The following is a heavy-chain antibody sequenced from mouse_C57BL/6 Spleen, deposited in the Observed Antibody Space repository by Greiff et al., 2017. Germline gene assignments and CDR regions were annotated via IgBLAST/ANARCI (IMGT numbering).Heavy chain of an antibody. D-gene: IGHD2-4*01. CDR1: GFTFSDYY. CDR3: ARDIYYDYDGGFAY. Sequence: EVMLVESEGGLVQPGSSMKLSCTASGFTFSDYYMAWVRQVPEKGLEWVANINYDGSSTYYLDSLKSRFIISRDNAKNILYLQMSSLKSEDTATYYCARDIYYDYDGGFAYWGQGTLVTVSA. J-gene: IGHJ3*01. V-gene: IGHV5-16*01. CDR2: INYDGSST.